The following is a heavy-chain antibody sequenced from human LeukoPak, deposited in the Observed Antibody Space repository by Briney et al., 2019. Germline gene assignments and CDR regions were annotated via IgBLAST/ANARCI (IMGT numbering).Heavy chain of an antibody. D-gene: IGHD3-22*01. J-gene: IGHJ6*03. CDR1: GGSISSGSYY. Sequence: SETLSLTCTVSGGSISSGSYYWNWIRQRQPAGKGLERIRHIQIDGRNHYNPSLTSRITISVDTSKNQFSLKLSSVTAADTAVYYCARGETYDSSGYKGPNRYYMDVWGKGTTVTVSS. V-gene: IGHV4-61*09. CDR3: ARGETYDSSGYKGPNRYYMDV. CDR2: IQIDGRN.